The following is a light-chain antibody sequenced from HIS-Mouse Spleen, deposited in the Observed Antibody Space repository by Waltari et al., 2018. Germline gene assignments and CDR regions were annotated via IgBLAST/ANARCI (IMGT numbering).Light chain of an antibody. J-gene: IGKJ3*01. CDR2: AAS. V-gene: IGKV1-8*01. CDR3: QQYYSYPLT. Sequence: AIRMTQSPSSFSASTGDRVTITCRESQGIISYLAWYQQKPGKAPKLLIYAASTLQSGVPSRFSGSGSGTDFTLTISCLQSEDFATYYCQQYYSYPLTFGPGTKVDIK. CDR1: QGIISY.